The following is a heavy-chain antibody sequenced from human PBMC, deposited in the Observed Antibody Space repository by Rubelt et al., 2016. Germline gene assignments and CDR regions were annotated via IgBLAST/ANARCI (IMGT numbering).Heavy chain of an antibody. CDR2: IRSKAYGGTT. J-gene: IGHJ4*02. CDR3: TRDVMSYGDYVPSD. D-gene: IGHD4-17*01. Sequence: EVQLVESGGGLVQPGGSLRLSCTASGFTFGDYAMSWFRQAPGKGLEWVGFIRSKAYGGTTEYASFVKGSITIPRDDSKSTAYLQMNSLKTEDTAVYYCTRDVMSYGDYVPSDWGQGTLVTVSS. V-gene: IGHV3-49*03. CDR1: GFTFGDYA.